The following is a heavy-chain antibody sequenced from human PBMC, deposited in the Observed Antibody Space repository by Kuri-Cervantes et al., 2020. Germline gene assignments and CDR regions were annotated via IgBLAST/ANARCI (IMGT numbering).Heavy chain of an antibody. Sequence: GESLKISCAASGFTFSSYSMNWVRQAPGKGLEWVSSMSSSSSYIYYADSVKGRFTISRDNAKNSLYLQMNSLRAEDTAVYYCAREQRGQLLPRNNWFDPWGQGTLVTVSS. CDR3: AREQRGQLLPRNNWFDP. J-gene: IGHJ5*02. D-gene: IGHD2-2*01. CDR1: GFTFSSYS. CDR2: MSSSSSYI. V-gene: IGHV3-21*01.